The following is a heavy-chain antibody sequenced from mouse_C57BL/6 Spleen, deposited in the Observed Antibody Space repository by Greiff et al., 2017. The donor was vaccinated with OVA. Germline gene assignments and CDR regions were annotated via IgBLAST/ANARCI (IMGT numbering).Heavy chain of an antibody. CDR3: ARAELLREIYWYLDV. CDR2: IYPGGGYT. CDR1: GYTFTNYW. Sequence: VKLMESGAELVRPGTSVKMSCKASGYTFTNYWIGWAKQRPGHGLEWIGDIYPGGGYTNYNEKFKGKATLTADKSSSTAYMQFSSLTSEDSAIYYCARAELLREIYWYLDVWGTRTAVTVSS. V-gene: IGHV1-63*01. J-gene: IGHJ1*03. D-gene: IGHD1-1*01.